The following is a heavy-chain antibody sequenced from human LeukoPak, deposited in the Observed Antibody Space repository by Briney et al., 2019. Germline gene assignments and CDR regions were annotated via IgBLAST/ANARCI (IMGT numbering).Heavy chain of an antibody. V-gene: IGHV3-48*03. CDR2: ICSSGSTI. CDR1: GFTFSSYE. J-gene: IGHJ4*02. CDR3: ARDLAVAYDY. Sequence: WGSLRLSCAASGFTFSSYEMNWVRQAPGKGLEWVSYICSSGSTIYYADSVKGRFTISRDNAKNSLYLQMNSLRAEDTAVYYCARDLAVAYDYWGQGTLVTVSS. D-gene: IGHD6-19*01.